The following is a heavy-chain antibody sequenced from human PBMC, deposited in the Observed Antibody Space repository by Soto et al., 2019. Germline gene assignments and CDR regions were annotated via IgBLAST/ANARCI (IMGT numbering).Heavy chain of an antibody. J-gene: IGHJ4*02. V-gene: IGHV3-23*01. CDR1: EFSFSSYA. CDR3: ATYSSPFDY. D-gene: IGHD6-13*01. CDR2: ISATGTTT. Sequence: GGSLRLSCAASEFSFSSYALNWVRQAPGKVLEWVSAISATGTTTYYADSVKGRFTISRDNSKRTLFLQMDSLSPEDTAVYYCATYSSPFDYWGQGTLVTVSS.